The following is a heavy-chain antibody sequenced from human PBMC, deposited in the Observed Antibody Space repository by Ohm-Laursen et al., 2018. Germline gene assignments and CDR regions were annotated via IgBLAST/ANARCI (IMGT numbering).Heavy chain of an antibody. Sequence: SETLSLTCAVSGYSISSGYYWGWIRQPPGKGLEWIGYIYYSGSTNYNPSLKSRVTISVDTSKNQFSLKLSSVTAADTAVYYCARDIWFGEFNYYYGMDVWGQGTTVTVSS. CDR3: ARDIWFGEFNYYYGMDV. CDR1: GYSISSGYY. V-gene: IGHV4-59*01. J-gene: IGHJ6*02. D-gene: IGHD3-10*01. CDR2: IYYSGST.